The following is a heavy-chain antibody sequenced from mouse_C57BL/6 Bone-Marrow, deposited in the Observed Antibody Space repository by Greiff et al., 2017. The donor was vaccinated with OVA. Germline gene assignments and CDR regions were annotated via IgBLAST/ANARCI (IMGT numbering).Heavy chain of an antibody. Sequence: EVQLQQSGPELVKPGDSVKISCKASGYSFTGYFMNWVMQSHGKSLEWIGRINPYNGDTFYNQKFKGKATLTVDKSSSTAHMELRSLTSEDSAVYYCARGDYYGSSRNYFDYGGQGTTLTVSS. CDR3: ARGDYYGSSRNYFDY. CDR1: GYSFTGYF. J-gene: IGHJ2*01. D-gene: IGHD1-1*01. V-gene: IGHV1-20*01. CDR2: INPYNGDT.